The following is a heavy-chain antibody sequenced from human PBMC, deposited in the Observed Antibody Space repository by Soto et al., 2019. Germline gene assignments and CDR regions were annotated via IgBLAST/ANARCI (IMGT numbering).Heavy chain of an antibody. CDR2: IRHDGSEK. J-gene: IGHJ4*02. Sequence: EVQLVESGGGLVQPGGSLRLSCAASGFTFSSYWMTWVRQAPGKGLEWVANIRHDGSEKSYVDSVKGRFTMSRDNGKNSLYLQMNSLIAEDTAVYYCARYPSSLDYWGKGTLVTVSS. V-gene: IGHV3-7*01. CDR1: GFTFSSYW. D-gene: IGHD6-13*01. CDR3: ARYPSSLDY.